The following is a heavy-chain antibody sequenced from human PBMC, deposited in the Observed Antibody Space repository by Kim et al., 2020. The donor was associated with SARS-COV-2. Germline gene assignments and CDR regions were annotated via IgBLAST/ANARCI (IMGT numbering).Heavy chain of an antibody. CDR1: GYTFTSYF. D-gene: IGHD1-26*01. J-gene: IGHJ4*02. V-gene: IGHV1-46*01. CDR2: INTSDGIT. Sequence: ASVKVSCKASGYTFTSYFMHWVRQAPVQGLEWMGIINTSDGITNYAQKFQGRVTMTRDTSTSTVYMELSSLRSEDTAVYYCTKYSGRNPFDYWDQGTLVT. CDR3: TKYSGRNPFDY.